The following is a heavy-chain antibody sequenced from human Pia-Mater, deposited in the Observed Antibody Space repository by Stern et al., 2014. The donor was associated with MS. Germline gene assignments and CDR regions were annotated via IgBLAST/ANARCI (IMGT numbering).Heavy chain of an antibody. D-gene: IGHD1-26*01. Sequence: EVQLVESGGEVKKPGESLRISCKGSGYNFTRYWIGWVRQMPGKGLEWVGVISPGEADTKYRASFQGHVTISVDMSSNTAFLQWSSLQTSDTAMYYCARLRGYSGLDFWGQGTLVTVSS. V-gene: IGHV5-51*03. J-gene: IGHJ4*02. CDR3: ARLRGYSGLDF. CDR2: ISPGEADT. CDR1: GYNFTRYW.